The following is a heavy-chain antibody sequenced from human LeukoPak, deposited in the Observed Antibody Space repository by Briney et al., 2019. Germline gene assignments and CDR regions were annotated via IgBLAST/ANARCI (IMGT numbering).Heavy chain of an antibody. D-gene: IGHD5-12*01. J-gene: IGHJ3*02. Sequence: PGRSLRLSCAASGFTFDDYAMNWVRQRPGKGLEWVSGINWNGGSTGYAESVKGRFTIFRDNAKNSLFLQMNSLRAEDTALYYCARADSGYRFRAFDIWGQGTMVTVSS. CDR3: ARADSGYRFRAFDI. CDR1: GFTFDDYA. V-gene: IGHV3-20*04. CDR2: INWNGGST.